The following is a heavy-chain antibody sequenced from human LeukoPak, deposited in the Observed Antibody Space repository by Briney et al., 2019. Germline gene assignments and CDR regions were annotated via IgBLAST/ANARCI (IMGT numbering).Heavy chain of an antibody. D-gene: IGHD3-3*01. CDR1: GYTFTVYY. CDR3: ARDPITIP. CDR2: INPNSGGT. Sequence: ASVKVSCKASGYTFTVYYTHWVRQTPGQGLEYMGWINPNSGGTNYAQKFQGRVTMTSDTSISTAYMELSSLRSDDTAVYYCARDPITIPWGQGTLVTVSS. J-gene: IGHJ4*02. V-gene: IGHV1-2*02.